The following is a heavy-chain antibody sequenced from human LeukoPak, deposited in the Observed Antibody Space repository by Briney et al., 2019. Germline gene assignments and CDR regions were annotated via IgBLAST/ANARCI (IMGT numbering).Heavy chain of an antibody. CDR3: AKNFYGDYNFFFDY. J-gene: IGHJ4*02. D-gene: IGHD4-17*01. V-gene: IGHV3-23*01. CDR1: GLTFSSYA. Sequence: GGSLRLSCAASGLTFSSYALAWVRQAPGKGLEWVSAISGSGGTTYYADSVKGHFTISRDNSKNALYLQMNSLRAEDTAVYYCAKNFYGDYNFFFDYWGQGTLVTVSS. CDR2: ISGSGGTT.